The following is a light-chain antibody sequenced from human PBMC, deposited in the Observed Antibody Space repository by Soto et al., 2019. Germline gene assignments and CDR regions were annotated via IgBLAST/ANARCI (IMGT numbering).Light chain of an antibody. CDR2: RSD. J-gene: IGLJ2*01. CDR1: SSNIGSNY. CDR3: AAWDDSLMGPV. V-gene: IGLV1-47*01. Sequence: QSVLTQPPSASGTPGQRVAISCSGSSSNIGSNYVFWYQQLPGAAPKLLIYRSDQRPSGVPDRFSGSTSGTSASLAISGLRSEDEADYHCAAWDDSLMGPVFGGGTQLTVL.